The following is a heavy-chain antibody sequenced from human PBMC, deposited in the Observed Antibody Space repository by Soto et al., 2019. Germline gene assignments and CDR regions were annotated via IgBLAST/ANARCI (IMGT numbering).Heavy chain of an antibody. CDR1: GYSFTSYW. V-gene: IGHV5-51*01. J-gene: IGHJ6*02. D-gene: IGHD3-3*01. CDR2: IYPGDSDT. CDR3: ARHKFLEWPNPSPGMDV. Sequence: GESLKISCKGSGYSFTSYWIGWVRQMPGKGLEWMGIIYPGDSDTRYSPSFQGQVTISADKSISTAYLQWSSLKASDTAMYYCARHKFLEWPNPSPGMDVWGQGTTVTVSS.